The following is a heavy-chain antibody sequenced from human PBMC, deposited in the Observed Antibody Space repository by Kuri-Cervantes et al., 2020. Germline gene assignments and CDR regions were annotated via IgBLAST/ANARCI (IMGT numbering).Heavy chain of an antibody. CDR1: GGSISSSNW. J-gene: IGHJ4*02. Sequence: SCAVSGGSISSSNWWSWVRQPPGKGLEWIGEINHSGSTNYNPSLKSRVTISVDTSKNQFSLKLSSVTAADTAVYYCARGLPTNYWGQGTLVTVSS. CDR3: ARGLPTNY. CDR2: INHSGST. V-gene: IGHV4-4*02.